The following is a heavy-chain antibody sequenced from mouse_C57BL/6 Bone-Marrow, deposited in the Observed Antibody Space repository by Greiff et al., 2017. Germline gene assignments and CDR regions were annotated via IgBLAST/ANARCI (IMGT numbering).Heavy chain of an antibody. J-gene: IGHJ2*01. Sequence: VQLQQPGAELVKPGASVKMSCKASGYTFTSYWITWVKQRPGQGLEWIGDIYPGSGRTNYNEKFKSKAILTVDTSSNTAYMQLSSLTSEDAAIYYCARSDFLAVGYDYWGQGTTLTVSS. CDR2: IYPGSGRT. V-gene: IGHV1-55*01. CDR1: GYTFTSYW. D-gene: IGHD1-1*02. CDR3: ARSDFLAVGYDY.